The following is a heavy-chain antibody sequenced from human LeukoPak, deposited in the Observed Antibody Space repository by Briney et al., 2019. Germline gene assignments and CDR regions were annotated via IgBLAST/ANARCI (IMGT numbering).Heavy chain of an antibody. CDR1: GGSFSGYY. D-gene: IGHD3-22*01. V-gene: IGHV4-34*01. CDR3: ARSPYYYDSSGSEPYYYYYGMDV. CDR2: INHSGST. Sequence: SETLSLTCAVYGGSFSGYYRSWIRQPPGKGLEWIGEINHSGSTNYNPSLKSRVTISVDTSKNQFSLKLSSVTAADTAVYYCARSPYYYDSSGSEPYYYYYGMDVWGQGTTVTVSS. J-gene: IGHJ6*02.